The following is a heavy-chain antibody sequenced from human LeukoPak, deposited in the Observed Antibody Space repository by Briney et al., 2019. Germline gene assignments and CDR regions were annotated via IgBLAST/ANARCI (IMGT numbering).Heavy chain of an antibody. D-gene: IGHD1-26*01. CDR1: GFTFDDYA. CDR2: ISWNSGSI. CDR3: AKGRRARLWEPKDY. J-gene: IGHJ4*02. V-gene: IGHV3-9*01. Sequence: GRSLRLSCAASGFTFDDYAMHWVRQAPGKGLEWVSGISWNSGSIGYADSVKGRFTISRDNAKNSLYLQMNSLRAEDTALYYCAKGRRARLWEPKDYWGQGTLVTVSS.